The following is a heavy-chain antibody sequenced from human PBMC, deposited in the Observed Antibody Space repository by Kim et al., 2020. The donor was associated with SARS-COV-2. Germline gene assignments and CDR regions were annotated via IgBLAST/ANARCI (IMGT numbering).Heavy chain of an antibody. CDR3: ARDRSGGAFIDY. J-gene: IGHJ4*02. Sequence: NSNPSLKGRVTISVDTTKNQFSLKLSSVTAADTAVYYCARDRSGGAFIDYWGQGTLVTVSS. V-gene: IGHV4-59*01. D-gene: IGHD6-19*01.